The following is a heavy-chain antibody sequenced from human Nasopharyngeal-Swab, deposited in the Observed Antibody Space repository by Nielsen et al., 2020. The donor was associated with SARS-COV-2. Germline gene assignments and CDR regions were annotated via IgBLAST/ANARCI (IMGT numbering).Heavy chain of an antibody. V-gene: IGHV3-23*03. J-gene: IGHJ4*02. D-gene: IGHD5-24*01. CDR2: IYSGGTTT. CDR3: AKSQGWLQWGN. Sequence: GGSLRLSCAASGFIFSDHYMDWVRQAPGKGLEWVSVIYSGGTTTFYADSVKGRFTISRDDSRNTVYLQMNSLRAEDTAIYYCAKSQGWLQWGNWGQGTLVTVSS. CDR1: GFIFSDHY.